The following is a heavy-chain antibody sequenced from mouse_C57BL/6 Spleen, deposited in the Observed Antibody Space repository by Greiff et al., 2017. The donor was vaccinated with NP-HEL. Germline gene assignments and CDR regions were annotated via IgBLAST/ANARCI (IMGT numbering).Heavy chain of an antibody. CDR2: IYPGDGDT. CDR3: ATYDYDRGYYFDY. Sequence: VKLMESGAELVKPGASVKISCKASGYAFSSYWMNWVKQRPGKGLEWIGQIYPGDGDTNYNGKFKGKATLTADKSSSTAYMPLSSLTSEDSAVYFCATYDYDRGYYFDYWGQGTTLTVSS. J-gene: IGHJ2*01. D-gene: IGHD2-4*01. CDR1: GYAFSSYW. V-gene: IGHV1-80*01.